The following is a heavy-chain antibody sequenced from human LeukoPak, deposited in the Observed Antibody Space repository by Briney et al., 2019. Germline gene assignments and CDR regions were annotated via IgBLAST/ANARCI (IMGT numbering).Heavy chain of an antibody. D-gene: IGHD5-18*01. CDR1: SGSISNYY. CDR2: IYYSGST. V-gene: IGHV4-59*01. J-gene: IGHJ6*03. Sequence: PSETLSLTCTVSSGSISNYYWSWIRQPPGKGLEWLGYIYYSGSTNYNPSLKSRVTISVDTSKNQFSLKLSSVTAADTAVYYCARGYSYGPYYYYYYMDVWGKGTTVTVSS. CDR3: ARGYSYGPYYYYYYMDV.